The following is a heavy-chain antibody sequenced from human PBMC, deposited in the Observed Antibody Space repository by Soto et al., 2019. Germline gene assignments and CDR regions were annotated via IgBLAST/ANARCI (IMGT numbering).Heavy chain of an antibody. CDR2: VYYSGTT. CDR3: ARVGRYTSSSNF. J-gene: IGHJ4*02. D-gene: IGHD6-6*01. V-gene: IGHV4-39*01. CDR1: GGSISSSAYY. Sequence: PSETLSLTCTVSGGSISSSAYYWGWIRQPPGEGLEWIGSVYYSGTTYYKPSLKSRLTISVDTSKNQFSLRLSSVTAADTAIYYCARVGRYTSSSNFWGQGILVTVSS.